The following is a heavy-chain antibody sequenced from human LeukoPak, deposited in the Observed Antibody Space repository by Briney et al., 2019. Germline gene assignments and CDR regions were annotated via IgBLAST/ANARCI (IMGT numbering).Heavy chain of an antibody. J-gene: IGHJ6*03. V-gene: IGHV3-21*01. D-gene: IGHD3-3*02. CDR3: AREKSFLEWLSTGRRDGYYMDV. Sequence: GGSLRLSCAASGFTFISYNMNWVRQAPGKGLEWVSSISSSSSSYKYYADSVKGRFTVSRDNAKNSLYLQMNSLRADDTAVYYCAREKSFLEWLSTGRRDGYYMDVWGKGTTVTVSS. CDR2: ISSSSSSYK. CDR1: GFTFISYN.